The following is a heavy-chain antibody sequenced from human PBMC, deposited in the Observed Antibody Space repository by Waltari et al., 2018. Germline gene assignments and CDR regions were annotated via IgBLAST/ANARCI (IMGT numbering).Heavy chain of an antibody. Sequence: QVHVVESGGGVVQPGGSLSLPCGASGCTLGTYGMHWVRQAPGKGLEWVAVIQYDGSIKNYADSVKGRFTISRENSKNTLYLEMKSLRAEDTAVYYCAREYSRICFHALDGWGQGTAVTVSS. CDR3: AREYSRICFHALDG. D-gene: IGHD6-13*01. J-gene: IGHJ6*02. V-gene: IGHV3-33*05. CDR1: GCTLGTYG. CDR2: IQYDGSIK.